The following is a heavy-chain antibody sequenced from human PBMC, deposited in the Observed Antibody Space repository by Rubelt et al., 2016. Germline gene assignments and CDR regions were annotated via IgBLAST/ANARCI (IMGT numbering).Heavy chain of an antibody. CDR2: IHPGDSAT. D-gene: IGHD6-13*01. CDR3: SRLMGYSTSDY. V-gene: IGHV5-51*01. CDR1: GYRFTNYW. Sequence: EVQLVQSGAEVKKPGESLKISCKGSGYRFTNYWIGWVRQMPGKGLEWMGIIHPGDSATRYSRSFQVQVTISAAKAIKTACLRWSSLKASDTAIYYCSRLMGYSTSDYWGQGTLVTVSS. J-gene: IGHJ4*02.